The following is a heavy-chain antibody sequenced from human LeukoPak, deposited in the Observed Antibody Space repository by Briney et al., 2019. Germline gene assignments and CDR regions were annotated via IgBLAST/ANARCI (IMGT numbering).Heavy chain of an antibody. V-gene: IGHV5-10-1*01. CDR2: IDPSDSYT. D-gene: IGHD3-10*01. J-gene: IGHJ4*02. CDR3: ARHQYSYGSSLDY. CDR1: GYSFTNYW. Sequence: GESLKISCKGSGYSFTNYWISWVRQMPGKGLEWMGRIDPSDSYTNCSPSFEGHVTISADNSITTASLQWSRLKASDTAIYYCARHQYSYGSSLDYWGQGTLVTVSS.